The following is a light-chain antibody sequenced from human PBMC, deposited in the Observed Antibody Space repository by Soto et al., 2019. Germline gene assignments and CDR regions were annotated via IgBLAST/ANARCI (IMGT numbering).Light chain of an antibody. CDR1: SSDVGGYNY. J-gene: IGLJ1*01. CDR3: SSYTSRSTLDYV. Sequence: QSVLTQPASVSGSPGQSITISCTGTSSDVGGYNYVSWYQQHPGKAPKLMIYEVSNRPSGVSNRFSSSKSGNTASLTISGLQTEDEADYYCSSYTSRSTLDYVFGSGTKLTVL. CDR2: EVS. V-gene: IGLV2-14*01.